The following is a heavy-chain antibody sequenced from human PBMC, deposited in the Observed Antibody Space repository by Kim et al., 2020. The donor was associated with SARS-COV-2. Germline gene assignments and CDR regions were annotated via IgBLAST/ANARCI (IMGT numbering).Heavy chain of an antibody. J-gene: IGHJ4*02. CDR3: TTLPKRGYVGYY. D-gene: IGHD5-12*01. V-gene: IGHV3-15*01. Sequence: YAGPVKGRFTISRDDSKNTLYLQMNSLKTEDTAVYYCTTLPKRGYVGYYWGQGTLVTVSS.